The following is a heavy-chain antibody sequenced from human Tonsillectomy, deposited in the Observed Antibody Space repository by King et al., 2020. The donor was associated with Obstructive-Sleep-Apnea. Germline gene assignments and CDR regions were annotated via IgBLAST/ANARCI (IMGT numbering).Heavy chain of an antibody. V-gene: IGHV3-30*04. Sequence: VQLVESGGGVVQPGRSLRLSCAASGFTFSTYAMHWVRQAPGKGLEWVAVISNDGSNKYYADSVKGRFTISRDNSKNTLYLQMNSLRAEDTAVYYCARDGDSWTGYPGFGGMDVWGQGTTVTVSS. CDR3: ARDGDSWTGYPGFGGMDV. J-gene: IGHJ6*02. CDR1: GFTFSTYA. CDR2: ISNDGSNK. D-gene: IGHD3/OR15-3a*01.